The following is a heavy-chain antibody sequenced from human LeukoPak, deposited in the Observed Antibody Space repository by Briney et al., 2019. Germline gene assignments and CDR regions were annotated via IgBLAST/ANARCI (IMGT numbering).Heavy chain of an antibody. Sequence: PGGSLRLSCVGSGLTFNTYWMNWVRQAPGKGLEWVANMNQDGSTKQYVDSVKGRFTISRDNAKNSLHLLLNSLRAEDTAMFYCARHSYGGEAFDIWGQGTMVTVSS. CDR2: MNQDGSTK. CDR1: GLTFNTYW. D-gene: IGHD5-18*01. CDR3: ARHSYGGEAFDI. J-gene: IGHJ3*02. V-gene: IGHV3-7*03.